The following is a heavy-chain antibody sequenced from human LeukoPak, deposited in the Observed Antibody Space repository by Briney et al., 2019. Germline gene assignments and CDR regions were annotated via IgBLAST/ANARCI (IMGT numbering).Heavy chain of an antibody. D-gene: IGHD6-19*01. V-gene: IGHV3-9*01. CDR3: AKEKSSSGWTGFYYYGMDV. CDR1: GFTFDDYA. J-gene: IGHJ6*02. Sequence: GGSLRLSCAASGFTFDDYAMHWVRQAPGKGLEWVSGISWNSGSIGYADSVKGRFTISRDNAKNSLYLQMNSLRAEDTALYYCAKEKSSSGWTGFYYYGMDVWGQGTTVTVSS. CDR2: ISWNSGSI.